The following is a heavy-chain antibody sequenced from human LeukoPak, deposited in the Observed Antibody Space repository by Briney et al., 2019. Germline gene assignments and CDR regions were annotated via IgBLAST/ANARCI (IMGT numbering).Heavy chain of an antibody. J-gene: IGHJ4*02. CDR2: IRYDGSNK. CDR3: ASVGGGYSYGAVDFDY. V-gene: IGHV3-30*02. CDR1: GFTFSSYG. Sequence: GGSLRLSCAASGFTFSSYGMHWVRQAPGKVLEGVAFIRYDGSNKYYADSVKSRFTICRDNDKNSLYLQMNSLRAEDTAVYYCASVGGGYSYGAVDFDYWGQGTLVTVSS. D-gene: IGHD5-18*01.